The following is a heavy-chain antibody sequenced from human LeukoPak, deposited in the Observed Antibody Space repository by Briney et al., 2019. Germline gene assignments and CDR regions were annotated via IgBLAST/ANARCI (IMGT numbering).Heavy chain of an antibody. Sequence: GESLKISCKGSGYSLTSYWIGWVRQMPGKGLEWMGIIYPGDSDTRYSPSFQGQVTISADKSISTAYLQWSSLKASDTAMYYCARRRQHCDSSGYLHRYFDYWGQGTLVTVSS. CDR1: GYSLTSYW. CDR3: ARRRQHCDSSGYLHRYFDY. V-gene: IGHV5-51*01. D-gene: IGHD3-22*01. J-gene: IGHJ4*02. CDR2: IYPGDSDT.